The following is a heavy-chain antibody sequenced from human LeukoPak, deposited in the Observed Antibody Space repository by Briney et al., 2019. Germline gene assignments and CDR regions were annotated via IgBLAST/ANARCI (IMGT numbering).Heavy chain of an antibody. CDR3: ARRLGGGYYYYMDV. Sequence: PSETLSLTCAVSGYSISSGYYWGWIRQPPGKGLEWIGSIYHSGSTYYNPSLKSRVTISLDTSKNQFSLKLSSVTAADTAVYYCARRLGGGYYYYMDVWGKGTTVTVSS. D-gene: IGHD3-16*01. V-gene: IGHV4-38-2*01. CDR1: GYSISSGYY. J-gene: IGHJ6*03. CDR2: IYHSGST.